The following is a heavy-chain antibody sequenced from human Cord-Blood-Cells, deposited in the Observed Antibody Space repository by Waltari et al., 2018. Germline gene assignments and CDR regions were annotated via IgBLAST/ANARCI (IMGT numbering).Heavy chain of an antibody. CDR1: GFTFSNAW. J-gene: IGHJ3*02. D-gene: IGHD3-3*01. CDR3: TTVAYYDFWSGYYDAFDI. V-gene: IGHV3-15*01. CDR2: IKSKTDGGTT. Sequence: EVQLVESGGGLVKPGGSLRLSCAASGFTFSNAWMSWVRQASGKGLGWVGRIKSKTDGGTTDYAAPVKGRFTISRDDSKNTLYLQMNSLKTEDTAVYYCTTVAYYDFWSGYYDAFDIWGQGTMVTVSS.